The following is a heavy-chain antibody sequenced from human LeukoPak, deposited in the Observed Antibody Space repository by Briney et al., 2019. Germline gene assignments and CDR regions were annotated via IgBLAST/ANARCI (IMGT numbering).Heavy chain of an antibody. D-gene: IGHD6-19*01. CDR3: AKDATGYSSGGGYFDY. Sequence: GGSLRPSCAASGFTFSSYAMSWVSQAPGKGLEWVSTISTAGYSTYYADSVKDRFTISRDNSENTLYLQMNSLRPEDTAMYYCAKDATGYSSGGGYFDYWGQGALVTVSS. J-gene: IGHJ4*02. CDR2: ISTAGYST. V-gene: IGHV3-23*01. CDR1: GFTFSSYA.